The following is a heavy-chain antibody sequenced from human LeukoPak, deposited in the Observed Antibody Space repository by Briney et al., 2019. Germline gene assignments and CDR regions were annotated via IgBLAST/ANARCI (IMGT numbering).Heavy chain of an antibody. CDR3: ASSLLYYYDSSGYAFDI. CDR1: GGSISSYY. D-gene: IGHD3-22*01. V-gene: IGHV4-59*08. J-gene: IGHJ3*02. CDR2: MYYSGST. Sequence: SETLSLTCTVSGGSISSYYWGWIRQPPGMGLEWIGHMYYSGSTNYNPSLKTRVTMPVDTSKNQFSLKLSSVTAADTAVYYCASSLLYYYDSSGYAFDIWGQGTMVTVSS.